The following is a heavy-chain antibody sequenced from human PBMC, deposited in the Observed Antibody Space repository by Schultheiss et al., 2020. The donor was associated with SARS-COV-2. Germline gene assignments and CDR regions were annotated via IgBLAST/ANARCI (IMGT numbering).Heavy chain of an antibody. CDR2: ISSSGSTI. CDR3: ARVGGTIFGRDGMDV. Sequence: GGSLRLSCAASGFTFSSYGMHWVRQAPGKGLEWVSYISSSGSTIYYADSVKGRFTISRDNAKNSLYLQMNSLRAEDTAVYYCARVGGTIFGRDGMDVWGQGTTVTVSS. V-gene: IGHV3-48*04. J-gene: IGHJ6*02. CDR1: GFTFSSYG. D-gene: IGHD3-3*01.